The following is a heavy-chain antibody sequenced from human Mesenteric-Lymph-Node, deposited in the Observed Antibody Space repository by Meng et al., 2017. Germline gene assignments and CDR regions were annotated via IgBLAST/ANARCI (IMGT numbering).Heavy chain of an antibody. CDR1: GGSFSGYY. J-gene: IGHJ4*02. Sequence: HVPRTQWGAGRLEPSEALSLTRAVYGGSFSGYYWSWIRQPPGKGLEWIGEINHSGSTNYNPSLKSRVTISVDTSKNQFSLKLSSVTAADTAVYYCAKEGASAWGQGTLVTVSS. V-gene: IGHV4-34*01. CDR2: INHSGST. CDR3: AKEGASA. D-gene: IGHD1-26*01.